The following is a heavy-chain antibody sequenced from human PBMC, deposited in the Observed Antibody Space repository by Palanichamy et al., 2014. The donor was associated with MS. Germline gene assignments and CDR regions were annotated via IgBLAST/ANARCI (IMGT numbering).Heavy chain of an antibody. J-gene: IGHJ4*02. CDR2: ISSSSSYI. V-gene: IGHV3-21*01. D-gene: IGHD5-24*01. Sequence: EVQLVEVWGRAWSSLGGPVRLSCAASGLTFSSYSMNWVRQAPGKGLEWVSSISSSSSYIYYADSVKGRFTISRDNAKNSLYLQMNSLRAEDTAVYYCARDQGLYDVEMATIPVYWGQGTLVTVSS. CDR3: ARDQGLYDVEMATIPVY. CDR1: GLTFSSYS.